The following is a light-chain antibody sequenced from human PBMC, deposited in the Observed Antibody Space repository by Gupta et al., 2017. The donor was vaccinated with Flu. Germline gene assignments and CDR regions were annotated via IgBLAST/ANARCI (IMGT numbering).Light chain of an antibody. J-gene: IGKJ1*01. V-gene: IGKV3-15*01. CDR3: QQYNAWPQT. Sequence: GERVTLSCRASQGISTYLAWYQQKPGQAPRLLIYDSSTRATGIPARFSGSGSGTEFTLTVCSLQSEDFAVYYCQQYNAWPQTFGQGTRV. CDR1: QGISTY. CDR2: DSS.